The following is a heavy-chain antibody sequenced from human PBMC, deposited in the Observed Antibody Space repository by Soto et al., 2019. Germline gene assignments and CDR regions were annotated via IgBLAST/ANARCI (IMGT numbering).Heavy chain of an antibody. CDR3: AGARGIAAGGPAPRDDC. V-gene: IGHV1-18*01. D-gene: IGHD6-13*01. CDR1: GYTFTSYG. J-gene: IGHJ4*02. Sequence: ASVKVSCKASGYTFTSYGISWVRQAPGQGLEWMGWISAYNGNTNYAQKLQGRVTMTTDTSTSTAYMELRSLRSDDTAVNYCAGARGIAAGGPAPRDDCWGKETRFTVAS. CDR2: ISAYNGNT.